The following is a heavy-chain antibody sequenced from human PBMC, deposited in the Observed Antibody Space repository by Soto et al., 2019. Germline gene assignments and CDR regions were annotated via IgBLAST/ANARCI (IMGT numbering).Heavy chain of an antibody. CDR1: GGSISSSSYY. Sequence: QLQLQESGPGLVKPSETLSLTCTVSGGSISSSSYYWGWIRQPPGKGLEWIGSIYYSGSTYYNPSLKSRVTISVDTSKSQFSLRLSSVTAADTAVYYCASNLPEMATSLDYYYYGMDVWGQGTTVTVSS. CDR2: IYYSGST. CDR3: ASNLPEMATSLDYYYYGMDV. V-gene: IGHV4-39*01. J-gene: IGHJ6*02. D-gene: IGHD5-12*01.